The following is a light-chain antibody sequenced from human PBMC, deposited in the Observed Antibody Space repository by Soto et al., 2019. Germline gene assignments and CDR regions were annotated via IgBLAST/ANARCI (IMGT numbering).Light chain of an antibody. Sequence: QSVLTQPPSVSGTLGQRVTISCTGSSSNIGTNIVSWYQQLPGTAPQLLISNNANRPSGVPDRFSGSRSGTSASLAITGLQSEDEADYYCQSFDSSLTGPILGGGTKVTVL. CDR3: QSFDSSLTGPI. CDR1: SSNIGTNI. J-gene: IGLJ2*01. CDR2: NNA. V-gene: IGLV1-44*01.